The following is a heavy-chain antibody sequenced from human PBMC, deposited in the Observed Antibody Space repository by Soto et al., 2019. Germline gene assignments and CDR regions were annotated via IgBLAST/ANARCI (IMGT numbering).Heavy chain of an antibody. Sequence: GGSLRLSCAASGFTFSSYAMHWVRQAPGKGLEWVAVISYDGRNNNYADSVRGRFTISRDNSKNTLYLQMNSLRAEDTAVYYCAKDTYYHDSSGFYVFDYWGQGTPVTVSS. V-gene: IGHV3-30*04. CDR1: GFTFSSYA. J-gene: IGHJ4*02. D-gene: IGHD3-22*01. CDR3: AKDTYYHDSSGFYVFDY. CDR2: ISYDGRNN.